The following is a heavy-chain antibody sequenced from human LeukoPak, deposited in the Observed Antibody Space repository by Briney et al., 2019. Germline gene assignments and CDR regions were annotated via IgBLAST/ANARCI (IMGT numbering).Heavy chain of an antibody. V-gene: IGHV3-23*01. CDR1: GFTFSSYA. CDR2: ISGSGGST. D-gene: IGHD3-22*01. CDR3: AKAANYYDSSGYYYPNWECHYFDY. J-gene: IGHJ4*02. Sequence: PGGSLRLSCAASGFTFSSYAMSWVRQAPGKGLEWVSAISGSGGSTYYADSVKGRFTISRDNSKNTLYLQMNSLRAEDTAVYYCAKAANYYDSSGYYYPNWECHYFDYWGQGTLVTASS.